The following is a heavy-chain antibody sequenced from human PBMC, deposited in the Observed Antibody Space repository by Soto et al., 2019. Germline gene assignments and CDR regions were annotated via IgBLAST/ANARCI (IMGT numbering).Heavy chain of an antibody. D-gene: IGHD2-2*01. CDR3: ARGILGYCSSTSCYADPNWFDP. CDR2: IYYSGST. V-gene: IGHV4-31*03. CDR1: GGSISSGGYY. Sequence: SETLSLTCTVSGGSISSGGYYWSWIRHHPGKGLEWIGYIYYSGSTYYNPSLKSRVTISVDTSKNQFSLKLSSVTAADTAVYYCARGILGYCSSTSCYADPNWFDPWGQGTLVTVSS. J-gene: IGHJ5*02.